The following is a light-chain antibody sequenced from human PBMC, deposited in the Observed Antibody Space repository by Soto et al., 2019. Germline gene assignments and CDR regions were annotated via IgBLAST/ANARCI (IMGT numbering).Light chain of an antibody. Sequence: IVFSKSPSAVSLSPGERATLSCRASQNVSSYLAWYQQKPGQAPRLLIYAASTRATGIPARFTGSESGTDFTLTISSLEPEDFAVYYCQQRSNWPPITFGQGTRLEIK. CDR3: QQRSNWPPIT. V-gene: IGKV3-11*01. CDR2: AAS. J-gene: IGKJ5*01. CDR1: QNVSSY.